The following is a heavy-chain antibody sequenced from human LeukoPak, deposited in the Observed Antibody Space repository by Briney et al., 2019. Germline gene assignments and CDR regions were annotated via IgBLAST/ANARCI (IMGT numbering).Heavy chain of an antibody. CDR2: IYYSGST. CDR1: GGSISSYY. Sequence: SETLSLTCTVSGGSISSYYWSWIRQPPGKGLEWIGSIYYSGSTYYNPSLESRVTISVDTSKNQFSLKLTSVAAADTAVYYCARDSVLGAQFDYWGQGALVTISS. J-gene: IGHJ4*02. CDR3: ARDSVLGAQFDY. D-gene: IGHD1-26*01. V-gene: IGHV4-59*01.